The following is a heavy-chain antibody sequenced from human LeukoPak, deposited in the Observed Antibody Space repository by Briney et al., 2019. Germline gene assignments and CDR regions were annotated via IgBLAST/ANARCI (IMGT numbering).Heavy chain of an antibody. J-gene: IGHJ4*02. V-gene: IGHV4-4*02. CDR2: VYHSGSA. CDR1: GDSISSPKW. Sequence: PSETLSLTCAVSGDSISSPKWWSWVRQPPGKGLEWIGEVYHSGSANYNPSVKSRVTISVDKSKNQYSLRLTSATAADTAVCYCARDLRGIVAPPRWGQGTLVSVSS. D-gene: IGHD2-15*01. CDR3: ARDLRGIVAPPR.